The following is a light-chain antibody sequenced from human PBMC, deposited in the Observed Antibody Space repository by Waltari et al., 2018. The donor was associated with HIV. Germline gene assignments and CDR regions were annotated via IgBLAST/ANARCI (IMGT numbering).Light chain of an antibody. V-gene: IGKV3-11*01. J-gene: IGKJ2*01. CDR2: DAS. Sequence: EIVLTQSPATLSLSPGERATLSCRASQSVRRYLAWYQQKPGQAPRLLIYDASNRVTGIPARFSGTGSGTDFTLTISSLQSEDFAVYYCQQYNTWPRTFGQGTKLEIK. CDR3: QQYNTWPRT. CDR1: QSVRRY.